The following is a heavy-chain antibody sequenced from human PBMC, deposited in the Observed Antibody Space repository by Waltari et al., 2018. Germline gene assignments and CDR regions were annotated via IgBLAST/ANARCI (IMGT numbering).Heavy chain of an antibody. CDR2: IYYSGST. Sequence: QLQLQESGSGLVKPSQTLSLTCTVSGGSINSSGYSWSWIRQPPGKGLEWIGYIYYSGSTSHTPSRKSRVTISVDTSKNQFSLKLSSVTAADTAVYYCARGGGDAVYFDLWGRGTLVTVSS. CDR3: ARGGGDAVYFDL. CDR1: GGSINSSGYS. J-gene: IGHJ2*01. V-gene: IGHV4-30-2*01. D-gene: IGHD2-21*01.